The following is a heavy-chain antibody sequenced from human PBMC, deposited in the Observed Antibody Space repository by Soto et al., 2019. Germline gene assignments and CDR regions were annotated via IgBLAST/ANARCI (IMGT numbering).Heavy chain of an antibody. V-gene: IGHV1-3*01. D-gene: IGHD3-3*01. J-gene: IGHJ4*02. CDR3: ARVSFTVRFLEWLLNPTFDY. CDR2: INAGNGNT. Sequence: ASVKVSCKASGYTFTSYAMHWVRQAPGQRLEWMGWINAGNGNTKYSQKFQGRVTITRDTSASTAYMELSSLRSEDTAVYYCARVSFTVRFLEWLLNPTFDYWGQGTLVTVSS. CDR1: GYTFTSYA.